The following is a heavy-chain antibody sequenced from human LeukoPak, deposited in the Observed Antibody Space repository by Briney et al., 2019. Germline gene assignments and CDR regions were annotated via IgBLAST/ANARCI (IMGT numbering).Heavy chain of an antibody. D-gene: IGHD5-18*01. J-gene: IGHJ4*02. CDR2: IIPIFGIA. V-gene: IGHV1-69*17. CDR1: GGTFSSYA. CDR3: ARGYSMVTEEYFDY. Sequence: ASVKVSCKASGGTFSSYAISWVRQAPGQGLEWMGGIIPIFGIANYAQKFQGRVTITADKSTSTAYMELSSPRSEDTAVYYCARGYSMVTEEYFDYWGQGTLVTVSS.